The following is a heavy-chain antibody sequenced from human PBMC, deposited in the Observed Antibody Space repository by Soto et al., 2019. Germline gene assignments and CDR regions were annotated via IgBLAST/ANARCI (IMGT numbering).Heavy chain of an antibody. CDR2: IYYSGST. J-gene: IGHJ4*02. Sequence: SETLSLTCTVSGGSISSYYWSWIRQPPGKGLEWIGYIYYSGSTNYNPSLKSRVTISVDTSKNQFSLKLSSLTAADTAVYYCARHCSSTSCYAFDYWGQGTLVTVSS. CDR1: GGSISSYY. CDR3: ARHCSSTSCYAFDY. D-gene: IGHD2-2*01. V-gene: IGHV4-59*08.